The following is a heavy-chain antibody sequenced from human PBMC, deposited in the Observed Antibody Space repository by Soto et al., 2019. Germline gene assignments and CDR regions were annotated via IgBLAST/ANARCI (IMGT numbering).Heavy chain of an antibody. V-gene: IGHV4-59*08. CDR1: GGSISSYY. CDR2: IYYSGST. Sequence: QVQLQESGPGLVKPSETLSLTCTVSGGSISSYYWSWIRQPPGKGLEWIGYIYYSGSTNYNPSLKRRVTIAVDTSKNQCALKPNSMAAADTPVYYCARRNYGSGSTYFDYWGQGTLVTVSS. J-gene: IGHJ4*02. D-gene: IGHD3-10*01. CDR3: ARRNYGSGSTYFDY.